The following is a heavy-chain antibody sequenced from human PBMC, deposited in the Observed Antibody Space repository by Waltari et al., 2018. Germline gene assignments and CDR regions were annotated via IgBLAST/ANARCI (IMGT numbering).Heavy chain of an antibody. Sequence: EVQLVESGGGLVQPGGSLRLSCAASGFTFNIYEMNWVRQAPGKGLEWVSYISSSGNTFYYADSVKGRFTISRDNAKNSLYLQMNSLRAGDTAVYYCVKDVARFSGLDYWGQGTLVTVSS. J-gene: IGHJ4*02. CDR3: VKDVARFSGLDY. D-gene: IGHD6-19*01. CDR2: ISSSGNTF. CDR1: GFTFNIYE. V-gene: IGHV3-48*03.